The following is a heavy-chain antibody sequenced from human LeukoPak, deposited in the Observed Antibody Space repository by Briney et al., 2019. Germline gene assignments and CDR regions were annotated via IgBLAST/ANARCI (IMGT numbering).Heavy chain of an antibody. J-gene: IGHJ5*02. CDR3: ARGGTSALEWFGP. CDR1: GDSISSYY. Sequence: SETLSLTCTVSGDSISSYYWSWIRQPPGKGLEWIGYIYNSGSTKYNPSLKSRVTISIDTSKNQFSLKVKSVTAADTAVYYCARGGTSALEWFGPWGQGTLVTVSS. CDR2: IYNSGST. V-gene: IGHV4-59*01. D-gene: IGHD3-3*01.